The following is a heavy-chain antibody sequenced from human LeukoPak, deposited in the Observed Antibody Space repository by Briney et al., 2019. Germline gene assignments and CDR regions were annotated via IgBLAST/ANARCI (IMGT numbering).Heavy chain of an antibody. Sequence: GGSLRLSCAASGFTFSNYAMSWVRQAPGKGLEWVSAISGSDGSTNYADSVKGRFTISRDNSKNTLYLQMNSLRAEDTAVYYCAKDLSVQRITMVRGVRYWGQGTLVTVSS. CDR2: ISGSDGST. J-gene: IGHJ4*02. CDR3: AKDLSVQRITMVRGVRY. V-gene: IGHV3-23*01. D-gene: IGHD3-10*01. CDR1: GFTFSNYA.